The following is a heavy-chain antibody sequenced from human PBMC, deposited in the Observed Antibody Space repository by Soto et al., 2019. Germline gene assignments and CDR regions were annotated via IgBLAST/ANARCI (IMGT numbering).Heavy chain of an antibody. J-gene: IGHJ4*02. CDR2: INAANGHT. V-gene: IGHV1-3*01. CDR3: ARPTRHYACGPNDY. D-gene: IGHD4-17*01. CDR1: GYSLPTHT. Sequence: QVLLVQSGAEVKKPGASVRISCKASGYSLPTHTIHWVRQAPGQRLGLMGWINAANGHTKYSHNLHAIVNIPTNTSTRTDYMNLPHLKSDDTDIYYCARPTRHYACGPNDYWAQVNL.